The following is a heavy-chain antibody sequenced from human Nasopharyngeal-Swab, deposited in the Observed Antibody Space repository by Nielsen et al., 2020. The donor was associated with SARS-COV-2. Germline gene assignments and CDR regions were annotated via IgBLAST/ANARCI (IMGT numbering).Heavy chain of an antibody. CDR2: IFHSGST. CDR3: ARISGWYWLDP. Sequence: SQTLSLTCAVYGGSFSGYSWIWVRQPPGKGLEWIGQIFHSGSTNYNPSLKSRVTISADTSKNQLSLKVNSVTAADTAVYYCARISGWYWLDPWGQGTLVTVSS. D-gene: IGHD6-19*01. J-gene: IGHJ5*02. CDR1: GGSFSGYS. V-gene: IGHV4-34*12.